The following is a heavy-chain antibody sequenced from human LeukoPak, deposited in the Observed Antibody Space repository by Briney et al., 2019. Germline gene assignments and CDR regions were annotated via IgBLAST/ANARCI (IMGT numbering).Heavy chain of an antibody. D-gene: IGHD6-13*01. V-gene: IGHV3-23*01. CDR1: GFTFSSYA. Sequence: GGSLRLSCAASGFTFSSYAMSWVRQAPGKRLEWVSAISGSGGSTYYADSVKGRFTISRDNSKNTLYLQMNSLRAEDTAVYYCAKDLSSSLDAFDIWGQGTMVTVSS. CDR2: ISGSGGST. J-gene: IGHJ3*02. CDR3: AKDLSSSLDAFDI.